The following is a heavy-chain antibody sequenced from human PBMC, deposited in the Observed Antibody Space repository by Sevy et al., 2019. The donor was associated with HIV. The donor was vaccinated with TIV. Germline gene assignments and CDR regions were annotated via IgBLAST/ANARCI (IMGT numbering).Heavy chain of an antibody. CDR1: EFTVSSNY. CDR2: ISFDESDK. J-gene: IGHJ6*02. V-gene: IGHV3-30-3*01. CDR3: ARPRANYVDNYFFYAMDV. D-gene: IGHD4-17*01. Sequence: GGSLRLSCAASEFTVSSNYMSWVRQAPGKGLEWVALISFDESDKYYADSVKGRFTISRDNFKNTLYLQMNSLTTEDTAVYYCARPRANYVDNYFFYAMDVWGQGTTVTVSS.